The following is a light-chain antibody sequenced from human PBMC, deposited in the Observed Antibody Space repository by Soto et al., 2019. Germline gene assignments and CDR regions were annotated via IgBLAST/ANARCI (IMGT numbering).Light chain of an antibody. V-gene: IGKV1-39*01. CDR1: QTVSKF. J-gene: IGKJ1*01. CDR2: STS. CDR3: QQTYTLPRT. Sequence: DIQMTQSPSSLSASVGDRVTIACRASQTVSKFVNWYQQKPGKVPALLIYSTSTLYSGVPSRFSGSGSGTEFTLTINGLPPEDFATYYCQQTYTLPRTFAQGTKVE.